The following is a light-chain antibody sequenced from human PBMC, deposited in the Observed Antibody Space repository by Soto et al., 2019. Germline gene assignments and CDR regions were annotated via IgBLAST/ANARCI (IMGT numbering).Light chain of an antibody. J-gene: IGKJ1*01. Sequence: DIQMTQSPSSLSAFVGDRVTITCRTSQPISDYLNWYQQKPGKAPSLLIYTASTLQTGVPSRFSGSGSGTHFTLTICSVHPEDFATYYCQQSYNTPRTFGQGTKVDIK. V-gene: IGKV1-39*01. CDR2: TAS. CDR1: QPISDY. CDR3: QQSYNTPRT.